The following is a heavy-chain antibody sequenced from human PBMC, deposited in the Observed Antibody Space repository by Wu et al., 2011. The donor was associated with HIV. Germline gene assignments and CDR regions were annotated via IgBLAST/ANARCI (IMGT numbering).Heavy chain of an antibody. J-gene: IGHJ4*02. CDR1: GYTFTRYY. CDR2: INPSGGST. CDR3: ARSPTAEQPDY. V-gene: IGHV1-46*01. Sequence: QVQLMQSGAEVKKPGASVKVSCKASGYTFTRYYMHWVRQAPGQGLEWMGIINPSGGSTSYAQKFQGRVTMTRDTSTSTVYMELSSLRSEDTAVYYCARSPTAEQPDYWGQGTLVTVSS. D-gene: IGHD2-2*01.